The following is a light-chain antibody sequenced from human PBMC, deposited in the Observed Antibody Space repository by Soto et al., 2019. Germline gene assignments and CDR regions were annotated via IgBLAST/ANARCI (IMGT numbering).Light chain of an antibody. CDR3: QQNKDWPGT. V-gene: IGKV3-15*01. CDR1: QSVRYS. CDR2: DAS. Sequence: EILMTQSPATLSVSPGESVTFSCRASQSVRYSLGWYQQKPGQAPRLLIYDASIRAPGIPVRFSGSGSGTQFTLTISSLQSEDFGVYYCQQNKDWPGTVGQGTKVEIK. J-gene: IGKJ1*01.